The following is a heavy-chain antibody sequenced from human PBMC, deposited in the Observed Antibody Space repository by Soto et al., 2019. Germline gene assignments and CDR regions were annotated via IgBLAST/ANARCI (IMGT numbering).Heavy chain of an antibody. V-gene: IGHV4-34*01. D-gene: IGHD2-15*01. CDR1: GGSFSGYY. CDR2: INHTGST. CDR3: ARDYCSGGNCYGDDAFDI. J-gene: IGHJ3*02. Sequence: QVQLQQWGAGLLKPSETLSLTCAVYGGSFSGYYWSWIRQPPGKGLEWIGEINHTGSTNYNPSLKSRVTTSVDTTKNQFSLNLTSVTAADTALYFCARDYCSGGNCYGDDAFDIWGQGAMVTVSS.